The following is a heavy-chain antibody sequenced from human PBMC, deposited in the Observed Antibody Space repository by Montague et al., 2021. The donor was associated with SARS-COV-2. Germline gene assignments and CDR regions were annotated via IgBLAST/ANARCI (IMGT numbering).Heavy chain of an antibody. CDR3: ARPGSVSGWFYFDD. J-gene: IGHJ4*02. CDR2: LSSSGST. Sequence: SETLSLTCIVSGESIDSDTYYWGWIRQSPGKGLEWIGSLSSSGSTYYNPSLGSRVTISMDTSKNHFSLKVNSVTATDTAVYFCARPGSVSGWFYFDDWGQGTLVSVSS. V-gene: IGHV4-39*02. D-gene: IGHD6-19*01. CDR1: GESIDSDTYY.